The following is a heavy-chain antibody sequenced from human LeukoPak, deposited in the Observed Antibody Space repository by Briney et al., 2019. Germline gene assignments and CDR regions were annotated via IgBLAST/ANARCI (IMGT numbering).Heavy chain of an antibody. J-gene: IGHJ4*02. Sequence: GGSLRLSCAASGFTFSSYGMHWVRQAPGKGLEWVAVISYDGSNKYYADSVKGRFTISRDNSKNTLYLQMNSLRAEDTALYYCAKGPNRYDFWSGYSYYFDYWGQGTLVTVSS. CDR1: GFTFSSYG. CDR2: ISYDGSNK. CDR3: AKGPNRYDFWSGYSYYFDY. D-gene: IGHD3-3*01. V-gene: IGHV3-30*18.